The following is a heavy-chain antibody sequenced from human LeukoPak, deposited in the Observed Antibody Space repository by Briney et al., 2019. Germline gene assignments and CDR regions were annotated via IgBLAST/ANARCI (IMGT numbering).Heavy chain of an antibody. CDR3: VGLGEDY. J-gene: IGHJ4*02. Sequence: GSLRLSCAASGFTFRRYWMSWARQASGKGLEWVANIKQDGSEKYYVDSVKGRFTISRDNAKNSLYLQMNSLRAEDTAVYYCVGLGEDYWGQGTLVTVSS. D-gene: IGHD3-10*01. CDR1: GFTFRRYW. CDR2: IKQDGSEK. V-gene: IGHV3-7*02.